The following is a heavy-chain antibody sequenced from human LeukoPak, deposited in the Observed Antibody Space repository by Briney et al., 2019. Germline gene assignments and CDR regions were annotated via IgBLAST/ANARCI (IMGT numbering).Heavy chain of an antibody. V-gene: IGHV1-18*01. Sequence: GSVKVSCKASGYTFTSYGISWVRQAPGQGLEWMGWISAYNGNTNYAQKLQGRVTMTTDTSTSTAYMELRSLRSDDTAVYYCAIYSNYYYYYGMDVWGQGTTVTVSS. J-gene: IGHJ6*02. CDR3: AIYSNYYYYYGMDV. CDR2: ISAYNGNT. D-gene: IGHD4-11*01. CDR1: GYTFTSYG.